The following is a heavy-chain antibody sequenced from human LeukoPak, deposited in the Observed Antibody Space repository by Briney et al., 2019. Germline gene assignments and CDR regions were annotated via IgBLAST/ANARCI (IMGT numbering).Heavy chain of an antibody. D-gene: IGHD3-22*01. CDR3: ARSIGSYYTMDV. Sequence: PGGSLRLSCIAYGFTFSDYYMNWIRQAPGRGLERVSYISGSGSDLYYADSVKGRFTISRDNAKNSLYLQMNSLRAEDTAVYYCARSIGSYYTMDVWGQGTTVTVSS. J-gene: IGHJ6*02. V-gene: IGHV3-11*01. CDR2: ISGSGSDL. CDR1: GFTFSDYY.